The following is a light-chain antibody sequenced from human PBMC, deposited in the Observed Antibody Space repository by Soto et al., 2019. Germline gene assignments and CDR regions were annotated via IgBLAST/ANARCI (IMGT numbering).Light chain of an antibody. CDR3: QQYYSSPLT. CDR1: QDISTY. V-gene: IGKV1-8*01. CDR2: AAS. J-gene: IGKJ4*01. Sequence: AIRMTQSPSSCSASTGDRVAITCQASQDISTYLAWYQQKPGKAPKLLIYAASTLQSGVPSRFSGSGSGTDFTLTISYLQSEDFATYHCQQYYSSPLTFGGGTKVEIK.